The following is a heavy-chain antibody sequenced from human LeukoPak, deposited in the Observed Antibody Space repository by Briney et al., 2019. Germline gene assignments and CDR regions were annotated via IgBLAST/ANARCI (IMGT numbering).Heavy chain of an antibody. CDR3: ARGAGPTYGLQRYFDY. D-gene: IGHD3-10*01. CDR2: INNSGNT. CDR1: SGSISSGDFY. Sequence: SSETLSLTCTISSGSISSGDFYWTWIRQPPGKGLEWIGYINNSGNTYYNPSLRSQVTLSVDTSKNHFSLKLTSVTAADTAVYYCARGAGPTYGLQRYFDYWGQGTPVTVSS. V-gene: IGHV4-30-4*01. J-gene: IGHJ4*02.